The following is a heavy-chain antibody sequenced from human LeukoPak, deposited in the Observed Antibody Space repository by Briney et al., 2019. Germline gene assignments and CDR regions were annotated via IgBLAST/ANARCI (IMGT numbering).Heavy chain of an antibody. D-gene: IGHD3-10*01. CDR1: GFTFSSYA. Sequence: PGGSLRLSCAASGFTFSSYAMNWVRQAPGKGLEWVSSISGSGAMTYYADSVKGRFTISRDNAMDRLYLQMNSLRADDTAVYYCVKDRVDGSGSQFDSWGQGSLVIVSS. V-gene: IGHV3-23*01. CDR2: ISGSGAMT. J-gene: IGHJ4*02. CDR3: VKDRVDGSGSQFDS.